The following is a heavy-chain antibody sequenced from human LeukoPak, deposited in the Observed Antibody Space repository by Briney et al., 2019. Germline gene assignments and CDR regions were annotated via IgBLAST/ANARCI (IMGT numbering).Heavy chain of an antibody. J-gene: IGHJ4*02. D-gene: IGHD6-19*01. V-gene: IGHV1-69*01. CDR1: GGTFSSYA. CDR2: IIPIFGTA. CDR3: AYWGYSSGWNYYFDY. Sequence: PGSSVKVSCKALGGTFSSYAISWVRQAPGQGLEWMGGIIPIFGTANYAQKFQGRVTITADESTSTAYMELSSLRSEDTAVYYCAYWGYSSGWNYYFDYWGQGTLVTVSS.